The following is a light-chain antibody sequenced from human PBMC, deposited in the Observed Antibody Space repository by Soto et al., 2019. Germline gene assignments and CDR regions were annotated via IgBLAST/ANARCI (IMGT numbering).Light chain of an antibody. Sequence: EILMTQSPDTLSVSPGGRVTLSCRASRTVSNRLAWYQHKPGQAPRLLISGASTGATCIPPRFRGSGSGTEFTLTVDTLQSEDIAIYYCQQYYHWPVTFGGGTKVEIK. CDR2: GAS. V-gene: IGKV3-15*01. CDR1: RTVSNR. CDR3: QQYYHWPVT. J-gene: IGKJ4*01.